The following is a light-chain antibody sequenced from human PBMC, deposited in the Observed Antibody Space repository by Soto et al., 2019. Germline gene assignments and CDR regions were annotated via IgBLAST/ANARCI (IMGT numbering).Light chain of an antibody. V-gene: IGLV2-8*01. J-gene: IGLJ1*01. CDR3: APYVGTNRYA. Sequence: QSVLTQPPSASGSPGQSVTISCTGTSSDVGGYNYVSWYQHHPGKAPKLIIYEVYKRPSGVPDRFSGSKSGNTAALTVCGLRAGVEAIYYCAPYVGTNRYACGIGTKDPAL. CDR1: SSDVGGYNY. CDR2: EVY.